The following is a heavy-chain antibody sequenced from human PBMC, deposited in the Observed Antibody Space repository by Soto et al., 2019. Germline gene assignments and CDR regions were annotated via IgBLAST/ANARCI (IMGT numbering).Heavy chain of an antibody. J-gene: IGHJ4*02. V-gene: IGHV3-30-3*01. CDR3: ARDGLLGYFDY. D-gene: IGHD2-15*01. CDR1: GFTFSNYA. Sequence: QVQLVESGGGVVQPGRSLRLYCAASGFTFSNYAMHWVRQAPGKGLEWVAVISYDGNNKYCADSVKGRFTISRDNSKNTLYLQMNSLRAEDTAVYYCARDGLLGYFDYWGQGTLVTVSS. CDR2: ISYDGNNK.